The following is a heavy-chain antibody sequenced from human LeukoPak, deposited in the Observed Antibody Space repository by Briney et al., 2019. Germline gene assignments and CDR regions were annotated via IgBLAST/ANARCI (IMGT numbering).Heavy chain of an antibody. CDR3: GRQVAPGQWLVNL. Sequence: GGSLRLSCVASGFTFSNYAIHWVRRPPGKGLEWVAVMSTDGSLQYYANPVKGRFTISRDNYKSTLFLQMNSLSAADTAVYYCGRQVAPGQWLVNLWGQGTLVTVSS. V-gene: IGHV3-30*01. CDR2: MSTDGSLQ. J-gene: IGHJ5*02. CDR1: GFTFSNYA. D-gene: IGHD5-12*01.